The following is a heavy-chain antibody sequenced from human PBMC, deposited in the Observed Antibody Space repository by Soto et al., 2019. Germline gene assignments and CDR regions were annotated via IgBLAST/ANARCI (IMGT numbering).Heavy chain of an antibody. CDR3: ARGDIGWLEGAN. V-gene: IGHV3-7*01. CDR1: GFTFNNYW. CDR2: INQHGSAK. J-gene: IGHJ4*02. D-gene: IGHD3-10*01. Sequence: EVQLVESGGGLVQPGGPLRLSCAASGFTFNNYWMSWVRQAPGKGLEGVANINQHGSAKYNVESVKGRFTISRDNAKNSLYLQMNSLRAEDTAVYYCARGDIGWLEGANWGQGTLVTVSS.